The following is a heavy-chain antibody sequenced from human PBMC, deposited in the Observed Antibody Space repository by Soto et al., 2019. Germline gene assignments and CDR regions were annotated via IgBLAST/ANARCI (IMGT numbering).Heavy chain of an antibody. D-gene: IGHD5-12*01. J-gene: IGHJ4*02. Sequence: SETLSLTCAVYGASLIDNYCNLLRHPPGKGLEWIGEINHSGNTNYNPSLRSRVTISIDTSKNQLSLNLRSVSAADTAVYYCAREEMATTSHRFDYWGQGTLVTVSS. CDR3: AREEMATTSHRFDY. V-gene: IGHV4-34*01. CDR1: GASLIDNY. CDR2: INHSGNT.